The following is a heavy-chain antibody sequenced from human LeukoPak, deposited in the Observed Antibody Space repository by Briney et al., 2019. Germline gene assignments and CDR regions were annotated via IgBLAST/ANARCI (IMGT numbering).Heavy chain of an antibody. V-gene: IGHV4-4*02. J-gene: IGHJ4*02. D-gene: IGHD3-3*01. CDR2: VRLDGKT. CDR1: GGSVTSANW. CDR3: AREGGFFRPLDY. Sequence: SETLSLTCGVSGGSVTSANWWTWVRLPPGKGLEWIGEVRLDGKTNYNPSLESRLTISVDLSENHISLRLTSVTAADTAVYYCAREGGFFRPLDYSGQGTLVTVSS.